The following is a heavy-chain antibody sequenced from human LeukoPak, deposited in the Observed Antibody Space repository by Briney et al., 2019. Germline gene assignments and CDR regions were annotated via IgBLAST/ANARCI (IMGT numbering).Heavy chain of an antibody. CDR1: GGSISSYY. CDR2: IYYSGST. V-gene: IGHV4-59*08. CDR3: ARQSVAVVFAAFDI. J-gene: IGHJ3*02. D-gene: IGHD6-19*01. Sequence: SETLSLTCTVSGGSISSYYWSWIRQPPGKGLEWIGYIYYSGSTNYNPSLKSRVTISVDTSKNQFSLKLSSVTAADTAVYYCARQSVAVVFAAFDIWGQGTMVTVSS.